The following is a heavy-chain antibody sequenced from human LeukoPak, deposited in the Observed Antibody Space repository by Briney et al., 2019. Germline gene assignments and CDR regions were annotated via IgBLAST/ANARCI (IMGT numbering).Heavy chain of an antibody. J-gene: IGHJ3*02. V-gene: IGHV3-23*01. CDR1: GFTFSNYA. D-gene: IGHD2-8*02. Sequence: GGSVRLSCAASGFTFSNYAMSWVRQAPGKGLEWVSGITARAHSTYYADSVKGRVTISRDNSKNTLFLQLNSLRAEDAAVYYCAKTYMWSIDAFHIWGQGTMVNGSS. CDR3: AKTYMWSIDAFHI. CDR2: ITARAHST.